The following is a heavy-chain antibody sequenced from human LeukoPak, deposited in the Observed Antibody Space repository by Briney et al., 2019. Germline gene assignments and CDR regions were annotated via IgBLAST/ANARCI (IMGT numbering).Heavy chain of an antibody. Sequence: PGGSLRLSCAASGFTFSSYAMHWVRQAPGKGLEWVAVISYDGSNKYYADSVKGRFTISRDNSKNTLYLQMNSLRAEDTAVYYCASRYSSGRAFDYWGQGTLVTVSS. J-gene: IGHJ4*02. V-gene: IGHV3-30*07. CDR3: ASRYSSGRAFDY. D-gene: IGHD6-19*01. CDR2: ISYDGSNK. CDR1: GFTFSSYA.